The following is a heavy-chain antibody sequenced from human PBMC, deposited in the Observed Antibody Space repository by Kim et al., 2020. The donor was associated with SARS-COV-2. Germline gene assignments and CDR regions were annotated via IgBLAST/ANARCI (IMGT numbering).Heavy chain of an antibody. D-gene: IGHD3-16*01. CDR1: GFTFSSYW. Sequence: GGSLRLSCAVSGFTFSSYWMSWVRQVPGKGLEWVANIKQDGREKYYVDPVKGRFTISRDNAKNSVYLQMNSLRVEDTAVSYCARDGRGGYLDNWGQGTL. J-gene: IGHJ4*02. V-gene: IGHV3-7*03. CDR2: IKQDGREK. CDR3: ARDGRGGYLDN.